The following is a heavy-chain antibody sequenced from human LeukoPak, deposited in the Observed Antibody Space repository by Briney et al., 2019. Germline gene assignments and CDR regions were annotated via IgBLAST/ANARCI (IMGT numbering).Heavy chain of an antibody. Sequence: GGSLRLSCAASGFTFSNYWMHWVRQVPGKGPEWVSHINGDGSDTGYADSVKRRFTISRDNRKNTVYLQMNSLRAEDTAVYYCARDQLSYCDGDCPWGQGTLVTVSS. CDR3: ARDQLSYCDGDCP. J-gene: IGHJ5*02. CDR1: GFTFSNYW. CDR2: INGDGSDT. D-gene: IGHD2-21*02. V-gene: IGHV3-74*01.